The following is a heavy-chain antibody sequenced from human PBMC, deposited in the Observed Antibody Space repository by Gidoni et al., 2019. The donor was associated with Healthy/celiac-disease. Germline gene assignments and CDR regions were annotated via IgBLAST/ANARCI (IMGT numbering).Heavy chain of an antibody. CDR3: ANGESYFLDY. V-gene: IGHV3-23*01. Sequence: EVQLLESGGGLVQPGGSPSLSCAASGFALSSYAMSWVRQCPGKGLARVSAISGSGGSTYYADSVNGRFTISRDNCKNTLYLQMNSLRAEDTAVDYCANGESYFLDYWGQGTLVTVSS. D-gene: IGHD1-26*01. CDR2: ISGSGGST. CDR1: GFALSSYA. J-gene: IGHJ4*02.